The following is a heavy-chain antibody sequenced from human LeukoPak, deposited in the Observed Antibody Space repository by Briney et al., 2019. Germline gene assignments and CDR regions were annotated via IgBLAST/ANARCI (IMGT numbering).Heavy chain of an antibody. Sequence: SETLSLTCTVSGGSISSYYWSWIRQPPGKGLEWIGYIYYSGSTNYNPSLKSRVTISVDTSKNQFSLKLSSVTAADTAVYYCARVLVVMATGENWFDPWGQGTLVTVSS. CDR2: IYYSGST. CDR1: GGSISSYY. J-gene: IGHJ5*02. D-gene: IGHD5-24*01. CDR3: ARVLVVMATGENWFDP. V-gene: IGHV4-59*12.